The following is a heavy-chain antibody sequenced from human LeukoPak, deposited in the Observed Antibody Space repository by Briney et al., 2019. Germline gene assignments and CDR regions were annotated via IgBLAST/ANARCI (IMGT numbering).Heavy chain of an antibody. V-gene: IGHV1-69*02. CDR2: IIPILGLT. CDR1: GGTFSSYT. J-gene: IGHJ5*02. CDR3: ATSDTSMVSGYFDP. D-gene: IGHD5-18*01. Sequence: GPSVKVSCKASGGTFSSYTISWVRQAPGKGLEWMGRIIPILGLTNYAQKFQGRVTITANKSTSTAYMELSSLRSEDTAVYYCATSDTSMVSGYFDPWGQGTLVTASS.